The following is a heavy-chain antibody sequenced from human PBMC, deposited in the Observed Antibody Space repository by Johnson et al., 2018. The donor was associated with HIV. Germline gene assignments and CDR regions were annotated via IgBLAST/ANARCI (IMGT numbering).Heavy chain of an antibody. CDR3: ARGPLLWRAFDI. CDR2: IYSGGDT. J-gene: IGHJ3*02. V-gene: IGHV3-53*01. CDR1: GITVSSTY. Sequence: MQLVESGGGLIQPGGSLRLSCAASGITVSSTYMSWVRQAPGKGLEWISIIYSGGDTYYADSVRGRFTISRDNSENTLYLQMNSLRVDDTAVYYCARGPLLWRAFDIWGQGTMVTVSS. D-gene: IGHD3-10*01.